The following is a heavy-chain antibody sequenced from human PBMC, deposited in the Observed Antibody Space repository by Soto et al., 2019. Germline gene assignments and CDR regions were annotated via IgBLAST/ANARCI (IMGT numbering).Heavy chain of an antibody. Sequence: EVQLVESGGGLIQPGGSLRLSCAASGFIFSGYWMHWVRQAPGKGLVWVSRINSDGSATTYADSVKGRFTISRDNAKNTMYLQMNSLRAEDTAVYFCARLLGGSGSFLDYWGQRTLVTVSS. CDR1: GFIFSGYW. D-gene: IGHD3-10*01. CDR3: ARLLGGSGSFLDY. J-gene: IGHJ4*02. CDR2: INSDGSAT. V-gene: IGHV3-74*03.